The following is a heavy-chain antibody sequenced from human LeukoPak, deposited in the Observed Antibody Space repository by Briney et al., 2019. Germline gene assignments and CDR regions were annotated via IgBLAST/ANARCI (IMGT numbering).Heavy chain of an antibody. CDR2: ISSSSSYI. V-gene: IGHV3-21*01. D-gene: IGHD6-13*01. CDR1: GFTFSSYS. CDR3: ARPAEMGSWGASNWFDP. Sequence: GGSLRLSCAASGFTFSSYSMNWVRQAPRKGLEWVSSISSSSSYIYYADSVKGRFTISRDNAKNSLYLQMNSLRAEDTAVYYCARPAEMGSWGASNWFDPWGQGTLVTVSS. J-gene: IGHJ5*02.